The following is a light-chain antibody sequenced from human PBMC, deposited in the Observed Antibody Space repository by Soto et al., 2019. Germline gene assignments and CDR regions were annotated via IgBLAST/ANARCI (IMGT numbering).Light chain of an antibody. Sequence: QFVLTQSSSASASLGSSVKLTCTLSSGHSSYIIAWHQQQPGKAPRYLMKLEGSGSYNKGSGVPDRFSGYSSGADRYLTISNLQFEDEADYYCETWDSNTRVFGGGTKVTVL. V-gene: IGLV4-60*02. CDR3: ETWDSNTRV. CDR1: SGHSSYI. CDR2: LEGSGSY. J-gene: IGLJ3*02.